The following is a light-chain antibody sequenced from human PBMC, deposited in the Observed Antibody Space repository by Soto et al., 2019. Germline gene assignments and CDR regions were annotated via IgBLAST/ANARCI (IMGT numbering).Light chain of an antibody. V-gene: IGLV2-14*03. Sequence: QSALTQPASVSGSPGQSTTISCTGTSSDVGGYNEVSWYQQRPGKAPKLMIYDVINRPSGVSNRFSASKSGNTASLTISGLQAEDEAYYYCGSHAAGSTLIFGGGTKLTVL. CDR1: SSDVGGYNE. J-gene: IGLJ2*01. CDR2: DVI. CDR3: GSHAAGSTLI.